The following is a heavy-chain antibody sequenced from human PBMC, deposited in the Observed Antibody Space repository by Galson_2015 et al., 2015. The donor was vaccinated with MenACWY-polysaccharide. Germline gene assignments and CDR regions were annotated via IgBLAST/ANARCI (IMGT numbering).Heavy chain of an antibody. CDR1: GFAFHDSA. J-gene: IGHJ6*02. V-gene: IGHV3-43*02. CDR3: AKKGYVHNSDVRYGLDV. CDR2: INADGDYT. Sequence: SLRLSCAASGFAFHDSAMHWVRQAPGKGLEWVSLINADGDYTDYADSVKGRFSISRDNSKNSLYLQMNSLTPEDTALYYCAKKGYVHNSDVRYGLDVWGQGTTVTVSS. D-gene: IGHD3-10*02.